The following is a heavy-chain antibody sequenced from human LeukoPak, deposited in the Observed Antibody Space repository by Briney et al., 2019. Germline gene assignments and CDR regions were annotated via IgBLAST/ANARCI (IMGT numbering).Heavy chain of an antibody. D-gene: IGHD3-3*01. V-gene: IGHV3-21*01. Sequence: GGSLRLSCTGAGFTFATYTFNWVRQAPGKGLGWVGSIGATQTYIYYADCVKGRFTISRDNSKNTLYLQMNSLRAEDTAVYYCARVPTEWGIGYFDYWGQGALVTVSS. CDR2: IGATQTYI. J-gene: IGHJ4*02. CDR1: GFTFATYT. CDR3: ARVPTEWGIGYFDY.